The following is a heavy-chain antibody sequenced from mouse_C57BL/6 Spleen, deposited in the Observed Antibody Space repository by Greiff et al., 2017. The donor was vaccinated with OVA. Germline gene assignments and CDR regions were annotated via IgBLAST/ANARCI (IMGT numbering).Heavy chain of an antibody. J-gene: IGHJ2*01. CDR2: ISSGGSYH. V-gene: IGHV5-6*01. D-gene: IGHD4-1*01. Sequence: EVKLVESGGDLVKPGGSLKLSCAASGFTFSSYGMSWVRQTPDKRLEWVATISSGGSYHYYPDSVKGRFTISRDNAKNTLYLQMSSLKSEDTAMYYCARQGTGTDYFDYWGQGTTLTVSS. CDR1: GFTFSSYG. CDR3: ARQGTGTDYFDY.